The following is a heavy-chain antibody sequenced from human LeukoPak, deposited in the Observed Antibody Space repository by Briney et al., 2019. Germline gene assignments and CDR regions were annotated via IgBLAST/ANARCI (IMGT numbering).Heavy chain of an antibody. Sequence: GGSLRLSCAASGFTVSSNYMSWVRQAPGKGLEWVSVIYSGGSTYYADSVKGRFTISRDNSKNTLYRQMNSLRAEDTAVYYCAREVSGGYSDYWGQGTLVTVSS. CDR1: GFTVSSNY. D-gene: IGHD5-24*01. V-gene: IGHV3-66*02. CDR3: AREVSGGYSDY. J-gene: IGHJ4*02. CDR2: IYSGGST.